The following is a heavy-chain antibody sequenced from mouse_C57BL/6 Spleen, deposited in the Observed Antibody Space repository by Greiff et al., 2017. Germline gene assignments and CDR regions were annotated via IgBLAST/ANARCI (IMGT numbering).Heavy chain of an antibody. J-gene: IGHJ2*01. V-gene: IGHV5-9*01. D-gene: IGHD1-1*01. CDR3: ARRHYYGSSDYFDY. CDR1: RFTFSSYT. Sequence: EVKLMESGGGLVKPGGSLKLSCAASRFTFSSYTMSWVRQTPEKRLEWVATISGGGGNTYYPDSVKGRFTLSRANAKNTLYLQMSSLRSEDTALYYCARRHYYGSSDYFDYGGQGTTLTVSS. CDR2: ISGGGGNT.